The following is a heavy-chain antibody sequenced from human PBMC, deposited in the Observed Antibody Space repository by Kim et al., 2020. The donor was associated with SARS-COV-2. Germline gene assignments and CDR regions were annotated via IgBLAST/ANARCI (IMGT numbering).Heavy chain of an antibody. CDR3: AREVEGFDF. CDR1: GFTFSNYW. D-gene: IGHD1-1*01. V-gene: IGHV3-74*03. CDR2: ISADGGDT. J-gene: IGHJ4*02. Sequence: GGSLRLSCAASGFTFSNYWMHWIRQAPGEGLVYVSLISADGGDTQYADSVKGRFTISRENAKNTLYLQLNSLRVEDTAVYYCAREVEGFDFWGQGTLVTV.